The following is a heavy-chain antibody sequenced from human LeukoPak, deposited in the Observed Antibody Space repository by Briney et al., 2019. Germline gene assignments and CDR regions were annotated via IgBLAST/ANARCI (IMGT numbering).Heavy chain of an antibody. Sequence: PETLSLTCTVSGGSISSSRYYWGWIRQPTGKGLEWIGNIYYSGNTYYNPSLKSRVTISVDTSKNQFSLKLNSVTAADTAVYYCTRGSIAYYYMDVWGKGTTVTISS. CDR2: IYYSGNT. CDR1: GGSISSSRYY. CDR3: TRGSIAYYYMDV. D-gene: IGHD3-22*01. V-gene: IGHV4-39*07. J-gene: IGHJ6*03.